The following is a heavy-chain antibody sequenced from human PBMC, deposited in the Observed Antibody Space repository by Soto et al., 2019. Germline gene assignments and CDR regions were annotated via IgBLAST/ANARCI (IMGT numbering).Heavy chain of an antibody. V-gene: IGHV1-2*02. CDR1: GYTFTALY. CDR3: TTLRLDP. D-gene: IGHD2-21*02. Sequence: ASVKVSCKASGYTFTALYMNWVRQAPGQGLEWMGWVNPNTGLTKLAQKFQGRVTMTRDTSISTAHMELTRLTSDDTAVYYCTTLRLDPWGQGTLVTVSS. J-gene: IGHJ5*02. CDR2: VNPNTGLT.